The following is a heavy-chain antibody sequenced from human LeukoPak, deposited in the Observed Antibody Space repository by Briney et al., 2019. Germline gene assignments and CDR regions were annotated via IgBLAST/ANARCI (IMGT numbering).Heavy chain of an antibody. J-gene: IGHJ3*02. CDR1: GGSVTDYY. V-gene: IGHV4-59*02. Sequence: SETLSLTCTVSGGSVTDYYWSWIRQSPGKGLEWIGYIYYTGTSYNPSLKSRVTISADTSKNQFSLKLISVTAADTAVYYCARIRGGFFDAFDMWGQGAMVTVSS. D-gene: IGHD3-16*01. CDR2: IYYTGT. CDR3: ARIRGGFFDAFDM.